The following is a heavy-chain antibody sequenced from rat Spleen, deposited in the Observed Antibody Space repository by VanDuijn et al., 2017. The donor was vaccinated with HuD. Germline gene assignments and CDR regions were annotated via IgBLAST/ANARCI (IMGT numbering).Heavy chain of an antibody. Sequence: EVQLVESGGGLVQPGRSLKLSCVVSGFTFSNSGMAWVRQAPTKGLEWVASITNSGDSTYYRDSVKGRFTISRHNAKTTLYLQMDSLRSEDTATYYCARYNNGFAYWGQGTLVTVSS. CDR1: GFTFSNSG. CDR2: ITNSGDST. D-gene: IGHD1-10*01. V-gene: IGHV5S13*01. CDR3: ARYNNGFAY. J-gene: IGHJ3*01.